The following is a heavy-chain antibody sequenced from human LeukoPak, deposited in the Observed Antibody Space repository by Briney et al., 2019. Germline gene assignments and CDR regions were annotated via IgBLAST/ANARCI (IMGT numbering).Heavy chain of an antibody. Sequence: ASVKVSCKASGYTFTNCGISWVRQAPGQGLEWMGWISTYNGNTNYAQKLQGRVTMTTDTSTSTAYMELRSLRSDDTAVYYCARGGVSSSWYRTPDYWGQGTLVTVSS. J-gene: IGHJ4*02. V-gene: IGHV1-18*01. D-gene: IGHD6-13*01. CDR1: GYTFTNCG. CDR2: ISTYNGNT. CDR3: ARGGVSSSWYRTPDY.